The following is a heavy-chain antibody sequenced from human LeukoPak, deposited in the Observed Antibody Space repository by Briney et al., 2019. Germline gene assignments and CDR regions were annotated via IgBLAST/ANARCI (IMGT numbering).Heavy chain of an antibody. Sequence: GGSLRLSCAASGFTVSSNYMSWVRQAPGKGLEWVAVIWYDGSNKYYADSVKGRFTISRDNSKNTLYLQMNSLRAEDTAVYYCARHYDSSGLFDYWGQGTLVTVSS. J-gene: IGHJ4*02. V-gene: IGHV3-33*08. CDR1: GFTVSSNY. CDR2: IWYDGSNK. D-gene: IGHD3-22*01. CDR3: ARHYDSSGLFDY.